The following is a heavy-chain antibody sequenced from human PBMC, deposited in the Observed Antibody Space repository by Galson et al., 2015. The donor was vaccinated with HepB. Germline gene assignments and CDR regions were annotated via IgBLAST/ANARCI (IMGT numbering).Heavy chain of an antibody. CDR3: ARVVRVVPAAPNPRYFDY. D-gene: IGHD2-2*01. Sequence: SVKVSCKASGYTFTSYGISWVRQAPGQGLEWMGWISAYNGNTNYAQKLQGRVTMTTDTSTSTAYMELRSLRSDDTAVYYCARVVRVVPAAPNPRYFDYWGQGTLVTVSS. CDR2: ISAYNGNT. CDR1: GYTFTSYG. V-gene: IGHV1-18*01. J-gene: IGHJ4*02.